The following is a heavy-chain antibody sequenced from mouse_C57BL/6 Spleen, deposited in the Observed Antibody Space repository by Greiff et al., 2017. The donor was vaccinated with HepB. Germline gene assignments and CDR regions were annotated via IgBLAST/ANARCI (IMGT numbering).Heavy chain of an antibody. Sequence: VQLQQSGAELVKPGASVKLSCKASGYTFTEYTIHWVKQRSGQGLEWIGWFYPGSGSIKYNEKFKDKATLTADKSSSTVYMELSRLTSEDSAVYFWARHEARWYGYDEWFAYWGQGTLVTVSA. CDR3: ARHEARWYGYDEWFAY. V-gene: IGHV1-62-2*01. CDR2: FYPGSGSI. D-gene: IGHD2-2*01. CDR1: GYTFTEYT. J-gene: IGHJ3*01.